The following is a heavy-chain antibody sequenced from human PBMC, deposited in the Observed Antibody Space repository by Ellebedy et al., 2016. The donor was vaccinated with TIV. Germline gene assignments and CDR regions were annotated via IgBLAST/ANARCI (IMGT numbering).Heavy chain of an antibody. CDR1: GFTFSSYA. CDR2: LSGSGGST. D-gene: IGHD3-22*01. J-gene: IGHJ2*01. Sequence: GESLKISCAVSGFTFSSYAMSWVRQAPGKGLEWVSSLSGSGGSTYYADSVKGRFTISRDNFKNTLSLQMNGLRPEDTAVFYCARGAYYFDSAGYSRNWYFDLWGRGTLVTVSS. V-gene: IGHV3-23*01. CDR3: ARGAYYFDSAGYSRNWYFDL.